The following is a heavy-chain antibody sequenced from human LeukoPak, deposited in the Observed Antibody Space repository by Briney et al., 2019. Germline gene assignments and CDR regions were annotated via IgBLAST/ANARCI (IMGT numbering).Heavy chain of an antibody. D-gene: IGHD3-22*01. Sequence: PSETLSLTCTVSGGSISSYYWSWIRQPAGKGLDWIGRIYTSGSTNYSPSLKSRVTMSVDTSKNQFSLKLSSVTAADTAVYYCARGKVDDYDSSGWAFDIWGQGTMVTVSS. CDR3: ARGKVDDYDSSGWAFDI. CDR1: GGSISSYY. CDR2: IYTSGST. V-gene: IGHV4-4*07. J-gene: IGHJ3*02.